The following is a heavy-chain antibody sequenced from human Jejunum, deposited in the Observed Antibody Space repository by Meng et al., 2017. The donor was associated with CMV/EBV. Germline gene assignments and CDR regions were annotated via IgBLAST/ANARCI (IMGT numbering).Heavy chain of an antibody. CDR1: GGSMSSGNYY. CDR2: IHSSGST. D-gene: IGHD3-10*01. CDR3: ARASYGSGSPLGESWFDP. J-gene: IGHJ5*02. Sequence: QVQLQEPGPELVERPTTLSFTGTVSGGSMSSGNYYWSWIRQPPGKGLEWIGYIHSSGSTYYNPSLRSRLTISVDTSKNQFSLKLSSVTAADTAVYYCARASYGSGSPLGESWFDPWGQGTLVTVSS. V-gene: IGHV4-30-4*01.